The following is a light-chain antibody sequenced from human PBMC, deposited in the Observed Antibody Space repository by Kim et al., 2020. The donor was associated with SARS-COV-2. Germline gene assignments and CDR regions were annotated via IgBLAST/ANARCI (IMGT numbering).Light chain of an antibody. V-gene: IGLV1-47*01. CDR2: RNN. J-gene: IGLJ3*02. Sequence: GHGVTLSCSGVTSNIGRHSVYWYRRHPGTAHKLLIYRNNQRPSGVPDRFSGSKAGTSASLAITGLRSDDEAEYYCSAWDDSLSGRVFGGGTQLTVL. CDR3: SAWDDSLSGRV. CDR1: TSNIGRHS.